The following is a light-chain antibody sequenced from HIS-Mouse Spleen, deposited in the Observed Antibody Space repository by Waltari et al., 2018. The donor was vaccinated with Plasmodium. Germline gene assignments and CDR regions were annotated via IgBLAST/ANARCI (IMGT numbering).Light chain of an antibody. CDR2: EDS. Sequence: SYELTQPPSVSVSPGQTARITCSGDALPKKYAYCYQQKSGQAPVLVIYEDSKRPSGIPERFSGSSSGTMATWTISGAHVEDEADYYCYSTDSSGNHRVFGGGTKLTVL. CDR3: YSTDSSGNHRV. CDR1: ALPKKY. J-gene: IGLJ3*02. V-gene: IGLV3-10*01.